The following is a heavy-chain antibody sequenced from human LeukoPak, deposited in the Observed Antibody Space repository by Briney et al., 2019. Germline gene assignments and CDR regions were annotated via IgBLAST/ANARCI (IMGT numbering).Heavy chain of an antibody. D-gene: IGHD2-2*01. CDR1: GGSISSGDYY. Sequence: PSRTLSLTCTVSGGSISSGDYYWSWIRQPPGKGLEWIGYIYYSGSTYYNPSLKSRVTISVDTSKNQFSLKLSSVTAADTAVYYCATNSDIVVVPAATPALGYWGQGTLVTVSS. CDR3: ATNSDIVVVPAATPALGY. J-gene: IGHJ4*02. V-gene: IGHV4-30-4*01. CDR2: IYYSGST.